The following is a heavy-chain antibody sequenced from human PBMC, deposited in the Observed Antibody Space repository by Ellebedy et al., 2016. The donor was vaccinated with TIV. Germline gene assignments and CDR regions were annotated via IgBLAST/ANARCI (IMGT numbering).Heavy chain of an antibody. CDR1: GFIFRTYA. CDR3: ARSGRGSYPSYDN. V-gene: IGHV3-30*04. CDR2: ISYDGRNK. J-gene: IGHJ4*02. D-gene: IGHD1-26*01. Sequence: PGGSLRLSCAASGFIFRTYAMHWVRQAPGKGLEWVALISYDGRNKNYADSVKGRFTFSRDNSKNTLYLQMNSLRGEDTAVYYCARSGRGSYPSYDNWGQGTLVTVSS.